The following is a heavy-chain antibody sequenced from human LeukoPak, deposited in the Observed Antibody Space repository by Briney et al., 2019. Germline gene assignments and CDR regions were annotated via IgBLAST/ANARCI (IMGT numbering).Heavy chain of an antibody. CDR1: GFTFSSYA. V-gene: IGHV3-23*01. CDR2: IGSSGDIT. Sequence: GGSLRLSCAASGFTFSSYAMSWVRQAPGMGLEWVSSIGSSGDITYYADSVKGRFTISRDNSKNTLYLQMNSLRAEDTAVYYCVRHAASGGSGVDHWGQGTLVTVSS. CDR3: VRHAASGGSGVDH. J-gene: IGHJ4*02. D-gene: IGHD3-10*01.